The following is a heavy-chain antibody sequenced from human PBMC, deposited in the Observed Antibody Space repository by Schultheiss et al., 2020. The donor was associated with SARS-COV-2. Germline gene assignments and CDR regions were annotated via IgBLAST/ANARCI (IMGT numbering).Heavy chain of an antibody. CDR2: IYSGGST. Sequence: GGSLRLSCAASGFTVSSNYMSWVRQAPGKGLEWVSVIYSGGSTYYADSVKGRFTISRDNSKNTLYLQMNSLRAEDTAVYYCTKVLSGSLGWFDPWGQGTLVTVSS. CDR1: GFTVSSNY. CDR3: TKVLSGSLGWFDP. J-gene: IGHJ5*02. V-gene: IGHV3-53*01. D-gene: IGHD7-27*01.